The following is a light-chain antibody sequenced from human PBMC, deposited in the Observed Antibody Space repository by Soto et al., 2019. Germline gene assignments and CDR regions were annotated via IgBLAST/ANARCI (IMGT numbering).Light chain of an antibody. CDR3: QQFDNLPYT. CDR2: DAS. Sequence: IQMTQSPSSLSASVGDRVTITCQASQDITNHLNWYQQRPGKAPKLLIYDASNLETGVPTRFSGGGYGTHFTFTIIILQPEDIATYYCQQFDNLPYTFGHGARLEIK. CDR1: QDITNH. V-gene: IGKV1-33*01. J-gene: IGKJ2*01.